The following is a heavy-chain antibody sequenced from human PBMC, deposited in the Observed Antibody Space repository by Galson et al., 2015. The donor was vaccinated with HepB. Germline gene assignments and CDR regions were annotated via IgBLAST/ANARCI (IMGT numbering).Heavy chain of an antibody. V-gene: IGHV3-30-3*01. D-gene: IGHD3-22*01. CDR3: ARGSEVGHYDSSGSLDY. CDR1: GFTFSSYA. J-gene: IGHJ4*02. Sequence: SLRLSCAASGFTFSSYAMHWVRQAPGKGLEWVAVISYDGSNKYYADSVKGRFTISRDNSKNTLYLQMNSLRAEDTAVYYCARGSEVGHYDSSGSLDYWGQGTLVTVSS. CDR2: ISYDGSNK.